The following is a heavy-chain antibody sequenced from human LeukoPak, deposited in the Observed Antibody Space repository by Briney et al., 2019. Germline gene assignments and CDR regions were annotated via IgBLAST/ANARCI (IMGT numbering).Heavy chain of an antibody. J-gene: IGHJ4*02. V-gene: IGHV3-66*02. CDR3: ARGRGSYFY. Sequence: GGSLRLSCAASGFTVSSNYMTWVRQAPGKGLEWVSVIYDDGSTYYADSVKGRFTISRDNSKNTLYLQMNTLRAKDTAVYYCARGRGSYFYWGQGTLVTVSS. CDR2: IYDDGST. D-gene: IGHD1-26*01. CDR1: GFTVSSNY.